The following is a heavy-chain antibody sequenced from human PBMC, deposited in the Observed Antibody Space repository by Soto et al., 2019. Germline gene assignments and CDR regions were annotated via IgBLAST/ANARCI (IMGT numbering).Heavy chain of an antibody. CDR1: GYTFTNYA. CDR3: PRDLGASGPFDC. D-gene: IGHD6-13*01. CDR2: ISAYNGNT. Sequence: QVQLVQSGAEVKKPGASVKVSCKASGYTFTNYAFSWVRQAPGQGLEWMGWISAYNGNTNYPQKLQDRVTMTTDTSTSTADMVLRSLRSDDTAVYYCPRDLGASGPFDCWGQGTLVTVSS. J-gene: IGHJ4*02. V-gene: IGHV1-18*01.